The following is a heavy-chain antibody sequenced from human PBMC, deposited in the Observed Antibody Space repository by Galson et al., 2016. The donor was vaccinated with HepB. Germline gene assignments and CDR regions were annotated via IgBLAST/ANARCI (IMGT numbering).Heavy chain of an antibody. CDR3: ARVISGSIYYYGLDV. V-gene: IGHV1-69*13. D-gene: IGHD3-10*01. CDR1: GGTFRSYT. J-gene: IGHJ6*02. Sequence: SVKVSCKASGGTFRSYTITWVRQAPGQGLEWVGGIIPIFGTANYAQKFQGRVTITAYESTSTAYMELSSLRSEDTAVYYCARVISGSIYYYGLDVWGQGTTVTVSS. CDR2: IIPIFGTA.